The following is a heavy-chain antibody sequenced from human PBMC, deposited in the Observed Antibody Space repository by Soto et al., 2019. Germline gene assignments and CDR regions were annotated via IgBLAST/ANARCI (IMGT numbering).Heavy chain of an antibody. J-gene: IGHJ4*02. D-gene: IGHD3-22*01. CDR1: GGSISSYY. Sequence: QVQLQESGPGLVKPSETLSLTCTVSGGSISSYYWRWIRQPPGKGLEWIGYIYYSGSTNYNPSLKSRVTISVDTSKNQFSLKLSSVTAADTAVYYCARGLWHYYDSSGYYFDYWGQGTLVTVSS. CDR2: IYYSGST. CDR3: ARGLWHYYDSSGYYFDY. V-gene: IGHV4-59*01.